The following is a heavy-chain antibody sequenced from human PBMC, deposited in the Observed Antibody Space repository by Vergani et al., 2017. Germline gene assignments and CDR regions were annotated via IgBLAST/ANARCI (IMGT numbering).Heavy chain of an antibody. V-gene: IGHV4-61*01. Sequence: QVQLQESGPGLVKPSETLSLTCTVSGGSVSSGSYYWSWIRQPPGKGLEWIGYIYYSGSTNYNPSLKSRVTISVDTSKNQFSLKLSSVTAADTAVYYCARESTEPNYYDGMDVWGQATTVTVSS. CDR1: GGSVSSGSYY. CDR3: ARESTEPNYYDGMDV. CDR2: IYYSGST. D-gene: IGHD1-26*01. J-gene: IGHJ6*02.